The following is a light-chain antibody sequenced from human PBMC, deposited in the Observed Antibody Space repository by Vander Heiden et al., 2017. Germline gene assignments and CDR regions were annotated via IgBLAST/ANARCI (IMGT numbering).Light chain of an antibody. Sequence: QSALTQPPSASGSPGPSITISCTGTSRDVGGYDYVSWHQQHPGKAPKLMIYEVSQRPSGVGVRFSGSKSGATASLTVSGLQDEDEADYYCSSYAGNNNLVFGGGTKLTVL. CDR3: SSYAGNNNLV. CDR2: EVS. V-gene: IGLV2-8*01. CDR1: SRDVGGYDY. J-gene: IGLJ2*01.